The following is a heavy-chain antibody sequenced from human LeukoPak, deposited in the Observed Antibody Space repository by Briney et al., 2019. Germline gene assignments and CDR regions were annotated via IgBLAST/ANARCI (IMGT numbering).Heavy chain of an antibody. V-gene: IGHV3-23*01. CDR3: AKDLPQAYCSGGSCYSYYYYYMDV. D-gene: IGHD2-15*01. CDR1: GGTFSSYA. J-gene: IGHJ6*03. CDR2: ISGSGGST. Sequence: ASVKVSCKASGGTFSSYAMSWVRQAPGKGLEWVSAISGSGGSTYYADSVKGRFTISRDNSKNTLYLQMNSLRAEDTAVYYCAKDLPQAYCSGGSCYSYYYYYMDVWGKGTTVTVSS.